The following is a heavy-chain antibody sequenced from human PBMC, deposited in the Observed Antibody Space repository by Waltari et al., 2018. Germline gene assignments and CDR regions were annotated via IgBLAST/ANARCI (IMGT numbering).Heavy chain of an antibody. CDR3: ARGAAYYCVGECYSIDYFNY. V-gene: IGHV3-49*03. CDR2: IRTKTYGEAT. J-gene: IGHJ4*02. CDR1: GFTFGNFA. D-gene: IGHD2-21*01. Sequence: EVQLVESGGGLVQPGRSLRLSCKSSSGFTFGNFAMSWFRQAPGKGLEWVGFIRTKTYGEATEYAASVRGRFSISRDDSKSIAYLQLNSLTTEDSAVYYCARGAAYYCVGECYSIDYFNYWGQGTLVTVSS.